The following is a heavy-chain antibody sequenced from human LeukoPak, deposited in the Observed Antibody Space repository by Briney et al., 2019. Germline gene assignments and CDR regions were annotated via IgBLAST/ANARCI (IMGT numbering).Heavy chain of an antibody. CDR3: ARGVAESGFDP. CDR2: IYHSGST. D-gene: IGHD2-15*01. V-gene: IGHV4-30-2*01. CDR1: GGSISSGGYS. Sequence: SETLSLTCAVSGGSISSGGYSWSWIRQPPGKGLEWIGYIYHSGSTYYNPSLKSRVTISVDRSKNQFSLKLSSVTAADTAVYYCARGVAESGFDPWGQGTLVTVSS. J-gene: IGHJ5*02.